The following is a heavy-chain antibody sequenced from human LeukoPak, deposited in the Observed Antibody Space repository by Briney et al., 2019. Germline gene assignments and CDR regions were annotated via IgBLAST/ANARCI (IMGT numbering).Heavy chain of an antibody. D-gene: IGHD5-24*01. CDR3: ARENFAMAIDC. Sequence: AASVKVSCKASGYTFIDYYIHWVRQAPGQGLEYMGWINPNSGGTNYALKFQGRVTMIRDTSTSTVYMELSSLRSEDTAVYYCARENFAMAIDCWGQGTLVTVSS. V-gene: IGHV1-2*02. CDR1: GYTFIDYY. J-gene: IGHJ4*02. CDR2: INPNSGGT.